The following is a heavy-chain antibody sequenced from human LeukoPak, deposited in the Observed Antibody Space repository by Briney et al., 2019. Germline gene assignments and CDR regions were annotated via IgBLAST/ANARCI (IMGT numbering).Heavy chain of an antibody. CDR2: ISSSGNII. V-gene: IGHV3-48*03. D-gene: IGHD5-18*01. CDR3: ARGDTAMVDYYYYMDV. CDR1: GFTFSNYE. J-gene: IGHJ6*03. Sequence: GGSLRLSCAASGFTFSNYEMNWVRQAPGKGLEWVSYISSSGNIIYYADSVKGRLTISRDNAKNSLYLQMNSLRAEDTAVYYCARGDTAMVDYYYYMDVWGKGTTVTISS.